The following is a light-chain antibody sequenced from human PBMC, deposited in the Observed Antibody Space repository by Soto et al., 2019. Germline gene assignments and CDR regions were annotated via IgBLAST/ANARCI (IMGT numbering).Light chain of an antibody. J-gene: IGKJ1*01. CDR1: QSISGA. V-gene: IGKV3-15*01. CDR2: SAS. Sequence: EIVLTQSPGTLSLSPGETATLSCGASQSISGALAWYQQKSGQAPRLLIYSASTRATGVPARFSGSGSGTDFTLTITSLQSEDFGAYYCQQYKDWPTTFGQGTKVDIK. CDR3: QQYKDWPTT.